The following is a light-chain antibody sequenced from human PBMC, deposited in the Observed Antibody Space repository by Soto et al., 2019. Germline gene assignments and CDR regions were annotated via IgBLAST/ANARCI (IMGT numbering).Light chain of an antibody. V-gene: IGKV1-5*01. J-gene: IGKJ1*01. Sequence: DIQMTQSPSTLSASVGDRVTITCRASQGISYWLAWYQQKPGKAPKLLIYGASTLQSGVPSRFSGSGSGTEFTLTISRLEPEDFAVYYCQQYGSSPRTFGQGTKVDIK. CDR3: QQYGSSPRT. CDR1: QGISYW. CDR2: GAS.